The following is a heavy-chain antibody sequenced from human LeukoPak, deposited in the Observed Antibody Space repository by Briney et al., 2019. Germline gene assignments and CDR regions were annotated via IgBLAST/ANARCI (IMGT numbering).Heavy chain of an antibody. CDR1: GYTFTSYG. D-gene: IGHD1-26*01. V-gene: IGHV1-18*01. J-gene: IGHJ6*02. Sequence: ASVKVSCKASGYTFTSYGIAWVRQAPGQGLEWMGWISAYNGNTNYAQKLQGRVTMTTDTSTSTAYMELRSLRSDDTAVYYCARGPGGSYYYYYGMDVWGQGTTVTVSS. CDR3: ARGPGGSYYYYYGMDV. CDR2: ISAYNGNT.